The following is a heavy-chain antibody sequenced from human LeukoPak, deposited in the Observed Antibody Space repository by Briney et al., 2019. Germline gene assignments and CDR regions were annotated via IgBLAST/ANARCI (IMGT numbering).Heavy chain of an antibody. V-gene: IGHV5-51*01. CDR1: GYSFTSYW. J-gene: IGHJ4*02. CDR3: ARMFAHYYDSSGPPDY. Sequence: GESLKISCKGSGYSFTSYWIGWVRQMPGKGLEWMGIIYPGDSDTRYSPSFQGQVTISADKSISTAYLQWSSLKASDTAMYYCARMFAHYYDSSGPPDYWGQGTLVTVSS. CDR2: IYPGDSDT. D-gene: IGHD3-22*01.